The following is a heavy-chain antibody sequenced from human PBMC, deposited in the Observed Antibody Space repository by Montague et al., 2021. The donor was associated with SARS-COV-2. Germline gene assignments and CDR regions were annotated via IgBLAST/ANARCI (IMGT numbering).Heavy chain of an antibody. CDR3: ARQARGVGFDI. Sequence: SETLSLTCAVSGGSINGYYWTWIRQPAGKGLEWIGRVFSSGITNYNPSLKSRLTMSIDMSKNQFSLKMSSVTAADTAMYYCARQARGVGFDIWGQGTRVTVSS. CDR1: GGSINGYY. V-gene: IGHV4-4*07. D-gene: IGHD3-10*01. J-gene: IGHJ3*02. CDR2: VFSSGIT.